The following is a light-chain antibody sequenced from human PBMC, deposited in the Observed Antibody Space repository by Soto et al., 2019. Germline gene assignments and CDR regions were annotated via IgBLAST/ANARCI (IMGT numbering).Light chain of an antibody. J-gene: IGLJ1*01. CDR1: SSVVGGYKY. CDR3: SSYTTSSTLV. CDR2: EVS. Sequence: QSALTQPASVSGSPGQSITVSCTGTSSVVGGYKYVSWYQHHPGRAPKLMIYEVSNRPSGVSHRFSGSKSGNTASLTISGLQPEDEADYYYSSYTTSSTLVFGTGTKLTVL. V-gene: IGLV2-14*01.